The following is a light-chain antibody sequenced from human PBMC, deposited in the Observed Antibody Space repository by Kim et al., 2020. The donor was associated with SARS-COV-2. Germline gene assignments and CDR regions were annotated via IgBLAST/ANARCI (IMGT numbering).Light chain of an antibody. CDR1: QSISSY. CDR2: SAS. Sequence: DIQMTQSPSSLYASVGDRVTITCRASQSISSYLNWYQQKPGKAPKLLIYSASSLQGGVPSRFSGSGSGTDFTLTISSLQPEDFATYYCQQSHITPPLTFGGGTKVDIK. J-gene: IGKJ4*01. V-gene: IGKV1-39*01. CDR3: QQSHITPPLT.